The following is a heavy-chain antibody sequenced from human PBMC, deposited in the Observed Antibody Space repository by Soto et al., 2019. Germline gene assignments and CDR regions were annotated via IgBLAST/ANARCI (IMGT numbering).Heavy chain of an antibody. J-gene: IGHJ6*02. CDR1: GGSISSGGYY. CDR3: AREGNYYDSSGYYLDYYGMDV. D-gene: IGHD3-22*01. V-gene: IGHV4-31*03. Sequence: SETLSLTCTVSGGSISSGGYYWSWIRQHPGKGLEWIGYIYYSGSTYYNPSLKSRVTISVDTSKYQFSLKLSSVTAADTAVYYCAREGNYYDSSGYYLDYYGMDVWGQGTTVTSP. CDR2: IYYSGST.